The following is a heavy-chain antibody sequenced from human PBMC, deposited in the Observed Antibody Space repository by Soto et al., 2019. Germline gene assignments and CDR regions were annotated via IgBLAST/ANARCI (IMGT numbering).Heavy chain of an antibody. CDR3: ARDHFPSPLLRAFDI. CDR1: GFTFSSYW. V-gene: IGHV3-7*01. CDR2: IKQDGSEK. Sequence: PGGSLRLSCAASGFTFSSYWMSWVRQAPGKGLEWVANIKQDGSEKYYVDSVKGRFTISRDNAKNSLYLQMNSLRAEDTAVYYCARDHFPSPLLRAFDIRGQGTMVTVSS. J-gene: IGHJ3*02.